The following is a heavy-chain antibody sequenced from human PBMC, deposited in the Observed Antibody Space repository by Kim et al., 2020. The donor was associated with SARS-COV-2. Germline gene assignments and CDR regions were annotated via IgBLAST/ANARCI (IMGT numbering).Heavy chain of an antibody. CDR3: ARDRRSSSWSYYFDY. V-gene: IGHV1-18*01. D-gene: IGHD6-13*01. J-gene: IGHJ4*02. Sequence: QKLQGRVTMTTDTSTSTAYMELRSLRSDDTAVYYCARDRRSSSWSYYFDYWGQGTLVTVSS.